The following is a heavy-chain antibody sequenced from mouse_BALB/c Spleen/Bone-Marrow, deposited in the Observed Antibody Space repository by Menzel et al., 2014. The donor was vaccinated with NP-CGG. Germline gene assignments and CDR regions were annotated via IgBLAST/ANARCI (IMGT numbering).Heavy chain of an antibody. CDR1: GYTFSSYW. CDR3: GRRGYDGYH. Sequence: HVQLQQSGAELMKPGASVQISCKATGYTFSSYWIERVKQRPGHGLEWIGEILPGSGSTNYNEKIKGKATFTADTSSNTAYMQLSSLTSEDSAVYYCGRRGYDGYHWGQGSTLTVAS. V-gene: IGHV1-9*01. D-gene: IGHD2-3*01. J-gene: IGHJ2*01. CDR2: ILPGSGST.